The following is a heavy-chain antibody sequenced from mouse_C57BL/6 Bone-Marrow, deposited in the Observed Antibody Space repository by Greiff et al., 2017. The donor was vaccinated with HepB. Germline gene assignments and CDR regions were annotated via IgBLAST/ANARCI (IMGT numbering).Heavy chain of an antibody. CDR2: IHPNSGST. CDR1: GYTFTSYW. Sequence: QVQLQQPGAELVKPGASVKLSCKASGYTFTSYWMHWVKQRPGQGLEWIGMIHPNSGSTNYNEKFKSKATLTVDKSSSTAYMQLSSLTSEDSAVYYCARDPLWATGYFDVWGTGTTVTVSS. D-gene: IGHD3-1*01. CDR3: ARDPLWATGYFDV. V-gene: IGHV1-64*01. J-gene: IGHJ1*03.